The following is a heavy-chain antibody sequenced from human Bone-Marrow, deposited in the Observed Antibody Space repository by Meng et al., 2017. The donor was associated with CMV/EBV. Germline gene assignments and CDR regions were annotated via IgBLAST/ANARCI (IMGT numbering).Heavy chain of an antibody. Sequence: KVSCKGSGYSFTSYWIGWVRQMPGKGLEWMGIIYPGDSDTRYSASFQGQVTISADKSISTAYLQWSSLKASDTAMYYCARWGSSSKRGFDYWGQGTRVTVSS. CDR2: IYPGDSDT. CDR3: ARWGSSSKRGFDY. D-gene: IGHD6-6*01. CDR1: GYSFTSYW. V-gene: IGHV5-51*01. J-gene: IGHJ4*01.